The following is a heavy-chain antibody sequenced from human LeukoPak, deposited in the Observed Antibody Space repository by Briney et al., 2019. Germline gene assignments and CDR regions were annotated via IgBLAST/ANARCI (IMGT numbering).Heavy chain of an antibody. V-gene: IGHV3-43*02. CDR1: GFTFDDSA. CDR3: AKPIYGGHTCDAFHI. J-gene: IGHJ3*02. Sequence: PGGSLRLSCAASGFTFDDSAMHWVRQVPGKGLEWVSLISGDGANTYCVDSVKGRFTISRDNSKKSLFLQMNSLRTDDTALYYCAKPIYGGHTCDAFHIWGQGAMVTVSS. CDR2: ISGDGANT. D-gene: IGHD4-23*01.